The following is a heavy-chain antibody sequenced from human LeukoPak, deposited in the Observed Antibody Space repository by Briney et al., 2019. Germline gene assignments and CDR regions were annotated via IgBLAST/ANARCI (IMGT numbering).Heavy chain of an antibody. V-gene: IGHV3-30*18. CDR1: GFTFSSYG. Sequence: SLRLSCAASGFTFSSYGMHWVREAPGKGLEWVAVISYDGSNKYYADSVKGRFTISRDNSKNTLYLQMNSLRAEDTAVYYCAKSKNYYYYYMDVWGKGTTVTVSS. CDR3: AKSKNYYYYYMDV. J-gene: IGHJ6*03. CDR2: ISYDGSNK.